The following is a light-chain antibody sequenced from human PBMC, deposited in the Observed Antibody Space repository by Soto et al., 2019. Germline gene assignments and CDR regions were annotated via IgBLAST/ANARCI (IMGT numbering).Light chain of an antibody. CDR3: QQYGSSRLT. V-gene: IGKV3-20*01. CDR2: GAS. CDR1: QSVSSSY. Sequence: EIVLTQSPGTLSLSPGERATLSVMASQSVSSSYLAWYQQKPGQAPRLLIYGASSRATGIPDRFSGSGSGTDFTLTISRLEPEDFAVYYCQQYGSSRLTFGQGTRLEIK. J-gene: IGKJ5*01.